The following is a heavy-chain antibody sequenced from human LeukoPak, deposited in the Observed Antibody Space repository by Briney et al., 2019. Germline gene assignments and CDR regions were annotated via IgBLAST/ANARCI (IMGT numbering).Heavy chain of an antibody. Sequence: SETLSLTCTVSGGSMSSYYWSWIRRPPGKGLEWIGYIYYSGSTNYNPSLKSRVTISVDTSKNQFSLKLSSVTAADTAVYYCASYGSGSYYDNWFDPWGQGTLVTVSS. CDR1: GGSMSSYY. CDR3: ASYGSGSYYDNWFDP. V-gene: IGHV4-59*01. J-gene: IGHJ5*02. D-gene: IGHD3-10*01. CDR2: IYYSGST.